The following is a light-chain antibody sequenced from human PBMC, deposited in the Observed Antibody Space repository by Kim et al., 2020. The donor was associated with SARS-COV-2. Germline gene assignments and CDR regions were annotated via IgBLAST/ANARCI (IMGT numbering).Light chain of an antibody. V-gene: IGKV1-12*01. Sequence: ARGGASVHITWRASEGISSWVAWDQPKPGKAPNSRSEDASRGKSGVPRRVSGSGSGTEVTLTSSSLQPEDFATYYCQQANRYPRKVGGGTKVDIK. J-gene: IGKJ4*01. CDR1: EGISSW. CDR3: QQANRYPRK. CDR2: DAS.